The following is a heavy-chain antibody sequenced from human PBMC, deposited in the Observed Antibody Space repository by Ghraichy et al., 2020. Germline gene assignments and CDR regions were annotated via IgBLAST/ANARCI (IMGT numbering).Heavy chain of an antibody. J-gene: IGHJ4*02. CDR1: GFTFSNYG. CDR3: ATGAGGEYYFDY. V-gene: IGHV3-23*01. Sequence: LSLTCAASGFTFSNYGMSWVRQAPGKGLEWVSTISGSGGSTYYADSVKGRFTISRDNSKNTLYLQMNSLRAEDTAVYYCATGAGGEYYFDYWGQGTLVTVSS. D-gene: IGHD1-26*01. CDR2: ISGSGGST.